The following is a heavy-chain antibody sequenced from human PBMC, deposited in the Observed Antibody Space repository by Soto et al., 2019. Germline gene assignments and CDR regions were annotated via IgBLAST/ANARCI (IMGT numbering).Heavy chain of an antibody. D-gene: IGHD1-1*01. CDR1: GDSISSYF. CDR3: ARMNQLAPKRNAFDI. V-gene: IGHV4-59*01. Sequence: SETLSLTCTASGDSISSYFWTWIRQSPGKGLQWIGYIHYSGDTNYSPSLKSRVTVSVDTSKNQFSLRLTSVTAADTAVYYCARMNQLAPKRNAFDIWGQGTMVTVSS. CDR2: IHYSGDT. J-gene: IGHJ3*02.